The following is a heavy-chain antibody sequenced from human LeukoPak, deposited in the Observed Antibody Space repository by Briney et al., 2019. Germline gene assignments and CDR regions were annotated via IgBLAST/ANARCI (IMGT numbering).Heavy chain of an antibody. D-gene: IGHD3-22*01. V-gene: IGHV5-51*01. J-gene: IGHJ3*02. CDR3: ARVYDSTAYPHAFDI. CDR1: GYNFANYW. CDR2: IYPGDSDT. Sequence: GESLKISCKGSGYNFANYWIAWVRQMPGKGLEWMGIIYPGDSDTRYSPSFQGQVTISADKSLNTAYLQWSSLKASDTAMYYCARVYDSTAYPHAFDIWGQGTMVTVSS.